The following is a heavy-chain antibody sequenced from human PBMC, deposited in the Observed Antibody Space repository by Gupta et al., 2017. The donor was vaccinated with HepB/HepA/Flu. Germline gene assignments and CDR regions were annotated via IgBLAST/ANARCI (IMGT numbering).Heavy chain of an antibody. Sequence: QVQLQQWGAGLLKPSETLSLTCAVYGGSFSGYYWSWIRQPPGKGLEWIGEINHSGSTNYNPSLKSRVTISVDTSKNQFSLKLSSVTAADTAVYYCAGLSIAARPVDYWGQGTLVTVSS. CDR3: AGLSIAARPVDY. V-gene: IGHV4-34*01. J-gene: IGHJ4*02. CDR1: GGSFSGYY. D-gene: IGHD6-6*01. CDR2: INHSGST.